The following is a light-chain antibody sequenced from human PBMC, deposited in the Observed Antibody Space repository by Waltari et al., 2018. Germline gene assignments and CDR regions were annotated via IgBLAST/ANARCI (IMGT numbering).Light chain of an antibody. CDR3: QQYNSYPVT. CDR2: KAS. J-gene: IGKJ4*01. CDR1: QNIYSW. V-gene: IGKV1-5*03. Sequence: DIQMTQSPSTLSASVGDRVTITCRATQNIYSWLAWYQQKPGKAPDLLIYKASSLESGVPSRFSGSGSGTEFTLTISSLQPDDFAVYYCQQYNSYPVTFGGGTKVDI.